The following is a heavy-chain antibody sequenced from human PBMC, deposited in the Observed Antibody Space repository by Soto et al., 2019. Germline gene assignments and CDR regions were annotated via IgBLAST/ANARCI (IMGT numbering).Heavy chain of an antibody. Sequence: QVQLVASGGGVVQPGRSLRLSCAASGFTFSSFSLQWVRQAPGKGLEWLALISYDGSTKYNADSVKGRFTVSRDSSNNTLDVQLSSLRPEDTAVYYCARTTTVAGTPEFDYWGQGALVTVSS. D-gene: IGHD6-19*01. CDR3: ARTTTVAGTPEFDY. J-gene: IGHJ4*02. CDR2: ISYDGSTK. V-gene: IGHV3-30-3*01. CDR1: GFTFSSFS.